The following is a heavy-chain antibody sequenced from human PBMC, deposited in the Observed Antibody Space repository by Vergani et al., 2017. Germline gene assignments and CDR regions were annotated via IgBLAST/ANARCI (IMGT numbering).Heavy chain of an antibody. CDR3: ARDRLGVGCFDY. CDR1: GFTFSNAW. J-gene: IGHJ4*02. D-gene: IGHD3-10*01. V-gene: IGHV3-15*01. CDR2: IKSKTDGGTT. Sequence: EVQLVESGGGLVKPGGSLRLSCAASGFTFSNAWMSWVRQAPGKGLEWVGRIKSKTDGGTTDYAAPVKGRFTISRDDSKNTLYLQMNSLKTEDTAVYYCARDRLGVGCFDYWGQGTLVTVSS.